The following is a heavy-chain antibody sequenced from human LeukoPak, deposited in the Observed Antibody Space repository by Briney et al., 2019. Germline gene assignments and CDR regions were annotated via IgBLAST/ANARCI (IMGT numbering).Heavy chain of an antibody. Sequence: SETLSLTCLVSGDSINSSSGDSIRQSPEKGLEWIGRIYGSGSTMYNPSLRSRVTLLVDTSNNQFSLKLSSVTAADTAIYYCARRVVEARPARECNWLDHWGQGTLVTVSP. J-gene: IGHJ5*02. CDR2: IYGSGST. V-gene: IGHV4-59*08. CDR3: ARRVVEARPARECNWLDH. CDR1: GDSINSSS. D-gene: IGHD2-2*01.